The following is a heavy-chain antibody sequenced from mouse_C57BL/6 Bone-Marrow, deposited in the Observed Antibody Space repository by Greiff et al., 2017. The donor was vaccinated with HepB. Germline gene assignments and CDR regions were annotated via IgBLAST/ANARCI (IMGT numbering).Heavy chain of an antibody. D-gene: IGHD2-3*01. Sequence: QVQLQQSGPGLVQPSQSLSITCTVSGFSLTSYGVHWVRQSPGKGLEWLGVIWSGGSTDYNAAFISRLSISKDNSKSQVFFKMNSLQADDTAIYYCATLYDGYPSFDYWGQGTTLTVSS. J-gene: IGHJ2*01. CDR1: GFSLTSYG. CDR2: IWSGGST. V-gene: IGHV2-2*01. CDR3: ATLYDGYPSFDY.